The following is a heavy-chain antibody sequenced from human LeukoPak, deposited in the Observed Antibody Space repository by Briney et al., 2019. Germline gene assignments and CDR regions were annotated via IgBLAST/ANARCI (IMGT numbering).Heavy chain of an antibody. V-gene: IGHV4-4*07. CDR3: ARGDGLAGAFEY. Sequence: SETLSLTCTVSGDSIRTYYWSWIRQPAGKELEWIGRFYISGSTNYKPSLKSRVTISVDKSKNQFSLKVRSVTAADTAVYYCARGDGLAGAFEYWGQGSLVTVSS. CDR1: GDSIRTYY. CDR2: FYISGST. D-gene: IGHD3-16*01. J-gene: IGHJ4*02.